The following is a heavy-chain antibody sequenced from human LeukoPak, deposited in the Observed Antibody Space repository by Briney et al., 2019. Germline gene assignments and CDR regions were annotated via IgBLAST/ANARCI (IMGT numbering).Heavy chain of an antibody. V-gene: IGHV4-31*02. CDR1: GGSISNSGGFY. J-gene: IGHJ4*02. CDR3: ARISQSSGGFYY. D-gene: IGHD2-15*01. CDR2: ISYRGST. Sequence: SQTLSLTCTVSGGSISNSGGFYWSWIRQHPGDGLEWIGFISYRGSTYDNPSLKSRVSMSVDTSRSQFSLRLTSVTDEDTAVYYCARISQSSGGFYYWGQGTLVTVSS.